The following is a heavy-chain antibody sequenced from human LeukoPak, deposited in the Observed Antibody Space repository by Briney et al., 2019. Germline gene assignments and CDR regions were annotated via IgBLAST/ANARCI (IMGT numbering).Heavy chain of an antibody. CDR3: ARTSYYDFWSGSYFQH. CDR1: GGSISSYY. CDR2: IYYSGST. D-gene: IGHD3-3*01. J-gene: IGHJ1*01. Sequence: SETLSLTCTVSGGSISSYYWSWIRQPPGKGLEWIGYIYYSGSTNYNPSLKSRVTISVDTSKNQFSLELSSVTAADTAVYYCARTSYYDFWSGSYFQHWGQGTLVTVSS. V-gene: IGHV4-59*08.